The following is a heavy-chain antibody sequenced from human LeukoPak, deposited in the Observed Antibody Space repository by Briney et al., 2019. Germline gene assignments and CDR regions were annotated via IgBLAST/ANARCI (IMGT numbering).Heavy chain of an antibody. V-gene: IGHV4-38-2*02. J-gene: IGHJ5*02. CDR3: ARGYCSTTSCPYIWFDP. Sequence: SETLSLTCTVSGYSISSGYYWAWIRPPPGKGLEWIGNIYHTGSTNYKSPLKSRAAISLDTSKNQFSLKLNSVTAADTAVYYCARGYCSTTSCPYIWFDPWGQGTLVTVSS. CDR2: IYHTGST. CDR1: GYSISSGYY. D-gene: IGHD2-2*01.